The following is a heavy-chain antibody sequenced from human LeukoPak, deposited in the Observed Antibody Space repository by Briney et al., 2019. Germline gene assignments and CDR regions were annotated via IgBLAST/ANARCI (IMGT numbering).Heavy chain of an antibody. J-gene: IGHJ3*02. CDR1: GGSFSGYY. Sequence: PSETLSLTCAVYGGSFSGYYWSWIRQPPGKGLEWIGEINHSGSTNYNPSLKSRVTISVDTSKNQFSLKLSSVTAADTAVYYCARAVYYDSSGYYVDAFDIWGQGTMVTVSS. CDR3: ARAVYYDSSGYYVDAFDI. V-gene: IGHV4-34*01. CDR2: INHSGST. D-gene: IGHD3-22*01.